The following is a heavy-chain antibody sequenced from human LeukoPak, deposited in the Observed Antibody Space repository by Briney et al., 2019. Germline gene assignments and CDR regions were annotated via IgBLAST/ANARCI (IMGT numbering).Heavy chain of an antibody. CDR1: GFTFSNSA. Sequence: GGSLRLSCAASGFTFSNSAMNWVRQAPGKGLEWVSSINVVGSHIYYADSVRGRFTISRDNAKTSVYLQMNNLRPEDTTVYYCARDATYYLRYGYFDCWGHGTLVTVSS. CDR3: ARDATYYLRYGYFDC. J-gene: IGHJ4*01. CDR2: INVVGSHI. V-gene: IGHV3-21*01. D-gene: IGHD5/OR15-5a*01.